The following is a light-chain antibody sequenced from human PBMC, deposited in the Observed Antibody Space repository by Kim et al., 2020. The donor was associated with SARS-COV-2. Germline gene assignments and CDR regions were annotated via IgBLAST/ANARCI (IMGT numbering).Light chain of an antibody. Sequence: ASVGDRVTITCQASQGISKNLNWYQQKPGKSPKVLMYDASKLATGVPSRFSGCGSGTDFTFTISSLQPEDIATYYCQHYSNLPLTFGGGTKVDIK. CDR2: DAS. V-gene: IGKV1-33*01. CDR1: QGISKN. CDR3: QHYSNLPLT. J-gene: IGKJ4*01.